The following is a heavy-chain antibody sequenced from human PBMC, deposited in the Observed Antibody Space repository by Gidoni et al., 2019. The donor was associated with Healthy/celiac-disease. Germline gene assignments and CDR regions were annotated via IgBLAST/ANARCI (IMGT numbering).Heavy chain of an antibody. CDR2: INHSGST. CDR1: GGSFSGYY. V-gene: IGHV4-34*01. CDR3: ARIYVWGSYRPRAHFDY. Sequence: QVQLQQWGAGLLKPSETLSLTCAVYGGSFSGYYWSWIRQPPGKGLEWIGEINHSGSTNYNPSLKSRVTISVDTSKNQFSLKLSSVTAADTAVYYCARIYVWGSYRPRAHFDYWGQGTLVTVSS. D-gene: IGHD3-16*02. J-gene: IGHJ4*02.